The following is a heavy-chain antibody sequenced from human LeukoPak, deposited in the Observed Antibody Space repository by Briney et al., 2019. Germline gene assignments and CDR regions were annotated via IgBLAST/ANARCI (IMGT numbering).Heavy chain of an antibody. J-gene: IGHJ4*02. D-gene: IGHD3-10*01. CDR1: GGSISTYY. CDR3: AREDYYFDS. Sequence: SETLSLTCTISGGSISTYYWTWIRQPPGKGLEWIGYIYYSGTTNYNPSLNGRVTISIDTSKNQFSLKLKSVTAADTALYYCAREDYYFDSWGQGALVTVSS. CDR2: IYYSGTT. V-gene: IGHV4-59*01.